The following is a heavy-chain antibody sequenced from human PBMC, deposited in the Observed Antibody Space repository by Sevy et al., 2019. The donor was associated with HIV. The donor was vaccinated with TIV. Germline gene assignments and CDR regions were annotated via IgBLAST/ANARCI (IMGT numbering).Heavy chain of an antibody. J-gene: IGHJ6*02. V-gene: IGHV1-18*01. D-gene: IGHD3-10*01. CDR2: ISDYNGYT. CDR1: GYTFSSYG. CDR3: AREGYYYRSGTYRPPNYYGMDV. Sequence: ASVKVSCKASGYTFSSYGISWVRQAPGQGLEWMGWISDYNGYTNNAHKFQGRVTMSTKTSTRTAYMELRSLRSDDTAVYFCAREGYYYRSGTYRPPNYYGMDVWGQGTAVTVSS.